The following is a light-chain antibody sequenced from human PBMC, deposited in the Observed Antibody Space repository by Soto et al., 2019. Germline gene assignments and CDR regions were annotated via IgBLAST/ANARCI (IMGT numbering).Light chain of an antibody. CDR3: HQYGSSPT. J-gene: IGKJ1*01. Sequence: VLTQSPGTLSLSPGERATLSCRAGQSVTSSYLAWYQQKPGQAPRLLIYGASSRATGIPDRFSGSGSGTDFTLTISRLEPEDFAVYYCHQYGSSPTFGQGTKVDIK. CDR2: GAS. CDR1: QSVTSSY. V-gene: IGKV3-20*01.